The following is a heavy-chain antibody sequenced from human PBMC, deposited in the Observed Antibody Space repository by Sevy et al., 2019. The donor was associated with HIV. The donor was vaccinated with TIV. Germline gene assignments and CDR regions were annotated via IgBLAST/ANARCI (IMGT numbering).Heavy chain of an antibody. CDR2: INPNSGGT. CDR3: ARVWMATIYGDYGY. D-gene: IGHD5-12*01. J-gene: IGHJ4*02. V-gene: IGHV1-2*02. Sequence: ASVNVSCKASGYTFTGYYMHWVRQAPGQGLEGMGWINPNSGGTNYAQKFQGRVTMTRDTSISKAYMELSRLRSDDTAVYYCARVWMATIYGDYGYWGQGTLVTVSS. CDR1: GYTFTGYY.